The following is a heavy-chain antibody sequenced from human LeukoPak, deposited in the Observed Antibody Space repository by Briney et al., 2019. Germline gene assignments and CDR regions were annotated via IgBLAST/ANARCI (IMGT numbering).Heavy chain of an antibody. CDR3: ARRAGAYSHPYDY. CDR2: IYSGTT. CDR1: GFSVSDNS. J-gene: IGHJ4*02. D-gene: IGHD4/OR15-4a*01. V-gene: IGHV3-53*01. Sequence: TGGSLGLSCTVSGFSVSDNSMSWVRQAPGKGLEWVSFIYSGTTHYSDSVKGRFTISRDNSKNTLYLQMNSLRAEDTAVYYCARRAGAYSHPYDYWGQGTLVTVSS.